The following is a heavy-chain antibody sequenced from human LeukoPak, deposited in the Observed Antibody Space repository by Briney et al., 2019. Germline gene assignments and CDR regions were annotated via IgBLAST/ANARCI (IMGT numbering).Heavy chain of an antibody. CDR3: ARWTYYYDSSGYYFDY. CDR1: GGTFSSYA. CDR2: IIPIFGTA. D-gene: IGHD3-22*01. V-gene: IGHV1-69*05. Sequence: SVKVSCKASGGTFSSYAISWVRQAPGQGLEWMVGIIPIFGTANYAQKFQGRVTITTDESTSTACMELSSLRSEDTAVYYCARWTYYYDSSGYYFDYWGQGTLVTVSS. J-gene: IGHJ4*02.